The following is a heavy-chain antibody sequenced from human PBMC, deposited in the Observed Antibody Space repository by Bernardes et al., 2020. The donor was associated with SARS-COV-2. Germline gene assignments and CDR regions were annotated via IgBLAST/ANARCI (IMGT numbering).Heavy chain of an antibody. CDR1: GYTFNGYY. Sequence: ASVKVSCKASGYTFNGYYIQWLRQAPGQGLEWMGWINPNNGGTNYAQKFQGRVTMTSDTSVSTVYMELSGLKSDDTAVYYCARDPPRGDHLFDCWGQGTLVTVSS. V-gene: IGHV1-2*02. CDR2: INPNNGGT. CDR3: ARDPPRGDHLFDC. J-gene: IGHJ4*02. D-gene: IGHD2-21*02.